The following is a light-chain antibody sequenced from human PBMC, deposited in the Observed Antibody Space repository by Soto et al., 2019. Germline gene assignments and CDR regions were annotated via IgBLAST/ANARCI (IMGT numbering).Light chain of an antibody. CDR1: QSVDFY. CDR2: DAS. CDR3: QQRANWPPFT. Sequence: EIVLTQSPATLSLSPGERATLSCRASQSVDFYLAWYQQKPGQAPRLLIYDASNRATGIPARFSGSGSGTAFTLTISSLEPEDFAVYYCQQRANWPPFTFGQGTKLEI. V-gene: IGKV3-11*01. J-gene: IGKJ2*01.